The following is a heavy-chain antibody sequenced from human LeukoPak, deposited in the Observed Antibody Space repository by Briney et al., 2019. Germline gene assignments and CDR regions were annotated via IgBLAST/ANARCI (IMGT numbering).Heavy chain of an antibody. Sequence: SETLSLTCTVSGGSISSSSYYWGWIRQPPGKGLEWIGSIYYSGSTNYNPSLKSRVTISVDTSKNQFSLKLSSVTAADTAVYYCARQYSSSWCLRGWFDPWGQGTLVTVSS. J-gene: IGHJ5*02. D-gene: IGHD6-13*01. CDR3: ARQYSSSWCLRGWFDP. V-gene: IGHV4-39*01. CDR1: GGSISSSSYY. CDR2: IYYSGST.